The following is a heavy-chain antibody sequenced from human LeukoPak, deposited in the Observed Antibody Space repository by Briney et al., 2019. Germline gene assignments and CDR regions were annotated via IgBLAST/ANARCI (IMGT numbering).Heavy chain of an antibody. D-gene: IGHD2-2*02. CDR2: IYYSGST. V-gene: IGHV4-31*03. Sequence: SQTLSLTCTVSGGSISSGCYYWSWLRQHPGKGLEWVGYIYYSGSTYYNPSLKSRVTISVDTSKNQFSLKLSSVTAADTAVYYCARGLEDIVVVPAAIGWFDPWGQGTLVTVSS. CDR1: GGSISSGCYY. CDR3: ARGLEDIVVVPAAIGWFDP. J-gene: IGHJ5*02.